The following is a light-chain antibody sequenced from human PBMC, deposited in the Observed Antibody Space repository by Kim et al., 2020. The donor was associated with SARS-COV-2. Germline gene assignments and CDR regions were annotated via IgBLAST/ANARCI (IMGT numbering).Light chain of an antibody. J-gene: IGKJ1*01. Sequence: STLAASVGDRVSLTCRASQSVSRWLAWYQQKPGKAPKLLIYDGSNLQSGFPSRFSGSGSGTEFTLTISSLQPDDFAIYYCQHRQTFGQGTKVDIK. CDR2: DGS. CDR1: QSVSRW. CDR3: QHRQT. V-gene: IGKV1-5*01.